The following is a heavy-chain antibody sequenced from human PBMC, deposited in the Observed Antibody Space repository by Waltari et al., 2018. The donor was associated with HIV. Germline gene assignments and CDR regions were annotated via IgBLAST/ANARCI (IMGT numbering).Heavy chain of an antibody. V-gene: IGHV4-38-2*01. CDR2: IYHNGSTS. D-gene: IGHD2-21*02. Sequence: QVQLQESGPGLVKPSEPLSLTCAVSGPSISNAYYWGWIRQPPGKGLEWIGSIYHNGSTSYYNPSLKSRVTIPLDTSKNHFSLKLRSVTAADTAVYYCAGHLDYGGNLYYFDYWGQGTLVTVSS. J-gene: IGHJ4*02. CDR3: AGHLDYGGNLYYFDY. CDR1: GPSISNAYY.